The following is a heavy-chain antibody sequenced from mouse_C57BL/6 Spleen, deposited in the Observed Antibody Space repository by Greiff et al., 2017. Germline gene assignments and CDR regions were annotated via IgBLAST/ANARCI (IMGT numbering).Heavy chain of an antibody. D-gene: IGHD4-1*01. J-gene: IGHJ4*01. CDR1: GFTFSNYW. Sequence: DVMLVESGGGLVQPGGSMKLSCVASGFTFSNYWMNWVRQSPEKGLEWVAQIRLKSDNYATHYAETVKGRFTNSRDDDKCSVYLQMNNLRAEDTGIFYCTTPSWEYAMDYWGQGTSVTVSS. CDR2: IRLKSDNYAT. CDR3: TTPSWEYAMDY. V-gene: IGHV6-3*01.